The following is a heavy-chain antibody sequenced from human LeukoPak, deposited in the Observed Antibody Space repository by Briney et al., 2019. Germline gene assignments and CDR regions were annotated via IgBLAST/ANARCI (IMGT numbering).Heavy chain of an antibody. D-gene: IGHD6-13*01. CDR1: GFTFSSYG. CDR3: APRCSTSWSTLYY. Sequence: GGSLRLSCAASGFTFSSYGISWVRQAPGKGLEWVSTITAGGGTTYYADSVKGRFTISRDNSKNTLYLQMNSLRAEDTAVYYCAPRCSTSWSTLYYWGQGTLVTVSS. CDR2: ITAGGGTT. J-gene: IGHJ4*02. V-gene: IGHV3-23*01.